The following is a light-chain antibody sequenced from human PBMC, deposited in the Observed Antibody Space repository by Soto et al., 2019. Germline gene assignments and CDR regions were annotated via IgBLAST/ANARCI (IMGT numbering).Light chain of an antibody. CDR2: GVS. V-gene: IGKV3-15*01. Sequence: EIVMTQSPATLSVSPGERATLSCRASQSVSSKLAWFQQKPGQAPSLLIYGVSTRATGVPVRFSGSGSGTEFTLTINSLQSEDFAIYYCQQRANWPLTFGGGTKVEIK. CDR1: QSVSSK. J-gene: IGKJ4*01. CDR3: QQRANWPLT.